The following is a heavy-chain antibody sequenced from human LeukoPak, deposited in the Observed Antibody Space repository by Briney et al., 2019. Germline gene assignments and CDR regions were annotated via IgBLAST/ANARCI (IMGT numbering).Heavy chain of an antibody. CDR1: GYTFTGYY. CDR3: ARTIFGSPDAFDI. J-gene: IGHJ3*02. D-gene: IGHD3-3*01. CDR2: INPNSGGP. Sequence: ASVKVSCKASGYTFTGYYMHWVRQAPGQGLEWMGWINPNSGGPNYAQKFQGRVTMTRDTSISTAYMELSRLRSDDTAVYYCARTIFGSPDAFDIWGQGTMVTVSS. V-gene: IGHV1-2*02.